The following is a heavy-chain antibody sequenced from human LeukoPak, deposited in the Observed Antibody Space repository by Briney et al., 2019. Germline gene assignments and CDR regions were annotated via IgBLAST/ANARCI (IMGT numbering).Heavy chain of an antibody. V-gene: IGHV4-39*01. CDR1: GSISSSNYY. D-gene: IGHD2-2*01. CDR3: ARRGIGYCSSTSCPNAFDI. CDR2: IYYSGST. Sequence: PSETLSLTXTGGSISSSNYYWGWIRQPPGKGLEWIRSIYYSGSTYYNPSLKSRLTISVDTSKNQFSLKLSSVAAADTAAYYCARRGIGYCSSTSCPNAFDIWGQGTMVTVSS. J-gene: IGHJ3*02.